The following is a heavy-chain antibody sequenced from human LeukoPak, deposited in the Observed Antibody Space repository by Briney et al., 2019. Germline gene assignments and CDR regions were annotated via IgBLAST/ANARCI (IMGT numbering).Heavy chain of an antibody. J-gene: IGHJ4*02. D-gene: IGHD2-8*01. CDR3: ASSNGVLARFDY. CDR2: IYYSGRT. V-gene: IGHV4-59*11. Sequence: SETLSLTCTVSGGSISSPYWSWIRQPPGKGLEWIGYIYYSGRTNYNPSLKSRVTISVDTSKNQFSLKLSSVTAADTAVYYCASSNGVLARFDYWGQGTLVTVSS. CDR1: GGSISSPY.